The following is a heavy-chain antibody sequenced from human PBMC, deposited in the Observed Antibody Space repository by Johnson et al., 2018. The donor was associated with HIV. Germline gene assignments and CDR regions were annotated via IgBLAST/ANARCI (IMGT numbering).Heavy chain of an antibody. V-gene: IGHV3-9*01. Sequence: VQLVESGGVVVQPGGSLRLSCAASGFTFDDYTMHWVRQAPGKGLEWVSGISWNSGSIGYADSVKGRFTISRDNAKNSLYLQMNSLRAEDTALYYCAKDIALRYYYVLRGAFDIWGQGTMV. CDR2: ISWNSGSI. CDR1: GFTFDDYT. D-gene: IGHD3-10*02. CDR3: AKDIALRYYYVLRGAFDI. J-gene: IGHJ3*02.